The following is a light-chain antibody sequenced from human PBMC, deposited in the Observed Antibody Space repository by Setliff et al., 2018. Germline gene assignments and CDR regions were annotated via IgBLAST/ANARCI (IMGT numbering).Light chain of an antibody. CDR3: SSYTTSSLRV. Sequence: QSALAQPASMSGSPGQSITISCTGTSSDIGAYTYVSWYQQHPGKAPKLPISNVSNRPSGVSHRFSGSKSGNTASLTISWLQAEDEADYYCSSYTTSSLRVFGGGTKSPS. CDR2: NVS. V-gene: IGLV2-14*03. J-gene: IGLJ2*01. CDR1: SSDIGAYTY.